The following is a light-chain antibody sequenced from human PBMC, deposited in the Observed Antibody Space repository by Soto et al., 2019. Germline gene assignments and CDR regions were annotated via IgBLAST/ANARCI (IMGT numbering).Light chain of an antibody. Sequence: DIVMTQTPLSLSVTPGQPASVSCKSSQSLLSSDGKTYFYWYLQKPGQPPQLLFYELSNRFPGVPYRFSGSGSGTDFTLKISRVEAEDVGVYYFMQARQLPYTFGQGTKLEIK. CDR3: MQARQLPYT. CDR2: ELS. V-gene: IGKV2D-29*01. J-gene: IGKJ2*01. CDR1: QSLLSSDGKTY.